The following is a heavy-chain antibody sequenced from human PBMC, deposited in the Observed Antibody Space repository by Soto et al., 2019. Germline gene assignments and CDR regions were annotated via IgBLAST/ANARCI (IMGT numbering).Heavy chain of an antibody. CDR2: IYHSGST. Sequence: QVQLQESGPGLVKPSGTLSLTCAVSSGSISSSNWWSWVRQPPGKGLEWIGEIYHSGSTNYNPSLKSRVTISVDKSTNQFSLKLSYVTAADTAVYYCAGGITVAGPSRDGFDIWGQGTMVTVSS. V-gene: IGHV4-4*02. CDR1: SGSISSSNW. CDR3: AGGITVAGPSRDGFDI. J-gene: IGHJ3*02. D-gene: IGHD6-19*01.